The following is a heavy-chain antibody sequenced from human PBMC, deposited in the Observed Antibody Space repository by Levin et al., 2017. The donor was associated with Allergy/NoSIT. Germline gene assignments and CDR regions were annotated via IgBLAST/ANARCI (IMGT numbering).Heavy chain of an antibody. CDR1: GFTFSSSW. J-gene: IGHJ3*02. CDR2: IKEDGREV. CDR3: ARGPYRSAWHKRHDAFDI. Sequence: GESLKISCAASGFTFSSSWMTWVRQAPGKGLEWVANIKEDGREVYYVDSLKGRFTISRDNAKNSLYLQINSLMAEDTAGYYCARGPYRSAWHKRHDAFDIWGQGTMVTVSS. D-gene: IGHD6-19*01. V-gene: IGHV3-7*04.